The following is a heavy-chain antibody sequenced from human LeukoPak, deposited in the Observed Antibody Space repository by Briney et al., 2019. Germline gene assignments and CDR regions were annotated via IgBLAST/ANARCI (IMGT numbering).Heavy chain of an antibody. CDR1: GYTFTRYY. J-gene: IGHJ4*02. V-gene: IGHV1-2*02. Sequence: GASVTVSCKASGYTFTRYYMHWVRQAPGQGLEWMGWINPNSGGTNYAQKFQGRVTMTRDTSISTAYMELSRLRSDDTAVYYCARDPFTIFGVVIPQGDYWGQGTLVTVSS. CDR3: ARDPFTIFGVVIPQGDY. CDR2: INPNSGGT. D-gene: IGHD3-3*01.